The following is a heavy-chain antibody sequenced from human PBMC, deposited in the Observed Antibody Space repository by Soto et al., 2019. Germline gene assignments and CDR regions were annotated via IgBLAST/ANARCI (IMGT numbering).Heavy chain of an antibody. V-gene: IGHV1-69*13. CDR2: IIPIFGTA. CDR3: ARDHLGMDV. CDR1: GGTFSSYA. J-gene: IGHJ6*02. Sequence: ASVKVSCKASGGTFSSYAISWVRQAPGQGLEWMGGIIPIFGTADYAQKFQGRVAITADASTSTAYMELNSLRAGDTAVYYCARDHLGMDVWGQGTTVTVSS.